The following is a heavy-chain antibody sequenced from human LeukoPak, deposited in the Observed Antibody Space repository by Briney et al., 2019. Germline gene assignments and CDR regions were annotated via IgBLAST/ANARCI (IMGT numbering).Heavy chain of an antibody. J-gene: IGHJ4*02. CDR2: IKQGGSEK. D-gene: IGHD3-16*01. Sequence: GGSLRLSCAASGFTFSNAWMSWVRQAPGKGLEWVANIKQGGSEKYYVDSVKGRFTISRDNAKNSLYLQMNSLRAEDTAVYYCARGAYYFDYWGQGTLVTVSS. CDR1: GFTFSNAW. V-gene: IGHV3-7*04. CDR3: ARGAYYFDY.